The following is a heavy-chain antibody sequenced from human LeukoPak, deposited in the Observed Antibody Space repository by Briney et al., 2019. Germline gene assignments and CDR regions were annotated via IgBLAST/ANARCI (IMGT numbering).Heavy chain of an antibody. J-gene: IGHJ4*02. CDR2: INHSGST. D-gene: IGHD3-16*02. CDR3: ARGRGDDYVWGSYRPPDY. Sequence: PSETLSLTCAVYGGSFSGYYWSWIRQPPGKGLEWIGEINHSGSTNYNPSLKSRVTISVDTSKNQFSLKLSSVTAADTAVYYCARGRGDDYVWGSYRPPDYWGQGTLVTVSS. V-gene: IGHV4-34*01. CDR1: GGSFSGYY.